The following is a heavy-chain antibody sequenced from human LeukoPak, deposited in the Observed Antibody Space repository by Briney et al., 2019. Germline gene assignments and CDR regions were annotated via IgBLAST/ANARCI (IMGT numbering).Heavy chain of an antibody. CDR2: ISGSGGST. CDR1: GFTFSSYA. J-gene: IGHJ6*03. CDR3: AKGFAGYYYYYMDV. Sequence: GGSLRLSCAASGFTFSSYAMSWVRQAPGKGLEWVSAISGSGGSTYYADSVKGRFTISRDNSKNTLYLQMGSLRAEDTAVYYCAKGFAGYYYYYMDVWGKGTTVTVSS. V-gene: IGHV3-23*01.